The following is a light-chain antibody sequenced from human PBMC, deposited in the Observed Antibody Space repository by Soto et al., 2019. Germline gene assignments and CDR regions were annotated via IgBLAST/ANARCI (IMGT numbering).Light chain of an antibody. J-gene: IGLJ2*01. CDR2: DDS. Sequence: SYELTQPPSXXXXPGQTARITCGGNNIGSKSVHWYQQKPGQAPVLVVYDDSDRPSGIPARFSGSNSGNTATLTISRVEAGDEADYYCQVWDSSSDHVVFGGGTKLTVL. CDR1: NIGSKS. V-gene: IGLV3-21*02. CDR3: QVWDSSSDHVV.